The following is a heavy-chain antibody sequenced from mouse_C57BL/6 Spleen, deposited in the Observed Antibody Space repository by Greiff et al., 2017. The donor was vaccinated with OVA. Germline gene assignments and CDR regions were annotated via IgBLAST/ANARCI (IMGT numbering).Heavy chain of an antibody. CDR1: GYTFTSYW. CDR3: ARDSSGYLYYYAMDY. CDR2: INPSNGGT. V-gene: IGHV1-53*01. Sequence: VQLQQPGTELVKPGASVKLSCKASGYTFTSYWMHWVKQRPGQGLEWIGNINPSNGGTNYNEKFKSKATLTVDKSSSTAYMQLSSLTSEDSAVYYCARDSSGYLYYYAMDYWGQGTSVTVSS. J-gene: IGHJ4*01. D-gene: IGHD3-2*02.